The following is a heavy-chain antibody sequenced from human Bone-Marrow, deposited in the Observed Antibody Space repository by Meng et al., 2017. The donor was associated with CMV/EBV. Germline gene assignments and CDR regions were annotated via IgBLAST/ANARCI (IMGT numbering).Heavy chain of an antibody. D-gene: IGHD2-21*01. CDR1: GFTFSDFG. J-gene: IGHJ4*02. CDR3: VKGNFDY. Sequence: GESLKISCVASGFTFSDFGMHWVRRAPGKGLEWVGLTSYDGSNTYYADSVDGRFTISRDNSESTLFLQMTNLRADDTAIYYCVKGNFDYWGQGTRVTVSS. CDR2: TSYDGSNT. V-gene: IGHV3-33*05.